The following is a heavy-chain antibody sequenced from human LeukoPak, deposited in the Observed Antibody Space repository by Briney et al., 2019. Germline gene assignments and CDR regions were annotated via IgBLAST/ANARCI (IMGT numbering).Heavy chain of an antibody. D-gene: IGHD3-3*01. J-gene: IGHJ6*03. CDR2: VYYTGTT. V-gene: IGHV4-59*01. CDR1: GDSLRSYF. Sequence: SETLSLTCTVSGDSLRSYFWSWSRQPPGKGLEWLGYVYYTGTTNHNPSLKSRVTISVDTSKNQFSLKLSSVTAADTAVYYCARVVILEWSAMNRDFYYMDVWDKGTTVTVSS. CDR3: ARVVILEWSAMNRDFYYMDV.